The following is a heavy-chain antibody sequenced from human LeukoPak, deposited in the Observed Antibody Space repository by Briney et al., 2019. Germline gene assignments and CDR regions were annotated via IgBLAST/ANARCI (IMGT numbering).Heavy chain of an antibody. D-gene: IGHD3-10*01. J-gene: IGHJ5*02. CDR3: AKDDQGYYYGSEWFDP. CDR2: ISGSGGST. V-gene: IGHV3-23*01. Sequence: GGSLRLSCAASGFTFSSYAMSWVRQAPGKGLEWVSAISGSGGSTYYADSVKGRLTISRDNSKNTLYLQMNSLRAEDTAVYYCAKDDQGYYYGSEWFDPWGQGTLVTVSS. CDR1: GFTFSSYA.